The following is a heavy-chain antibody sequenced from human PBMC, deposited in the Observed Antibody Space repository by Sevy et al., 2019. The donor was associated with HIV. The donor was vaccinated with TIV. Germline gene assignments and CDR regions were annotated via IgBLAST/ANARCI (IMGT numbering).Heavy chain of an antibody. CDR3: ARESRSDWYLDS. CDR2: IWSDGNNK. V-gene: IGHV3-33*01. Sequence: GGSLRLSCAASGFTFSDYGMHWVRQAPGKGLEWVAAIWSDGNNKYYKDSVKGRFTIFRDNSKNTQYLQMNSLRVDDTAVDFCARESRSDWYLDSWGQGTLLTVSS. D-gene: IGHD6-19*01. CDR1: GFTFSDYG. J-gene: IGHJ4*02.